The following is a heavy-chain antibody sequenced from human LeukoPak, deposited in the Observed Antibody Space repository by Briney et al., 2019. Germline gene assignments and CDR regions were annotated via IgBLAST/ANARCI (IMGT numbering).Heavy chain of an antibody. CDR2: IIPILGIA. D-gene: IGHD1-1*01. CDR3: ARDAGTTRGHTIDY. V-gene: IGHV1-69*04. CDR1: GGTFSSYT. J-gene: IGHJ4*02. Sequence: GASVKVSCKASGGTFSSYTISWVRQAPGQGLEWMGRIIPILGIANYAQKFQGRVTIAADKSTSTAYMELSSLRSEDTAVYYCARDAGTTRGHTIDYWGQGTLVTVSS.